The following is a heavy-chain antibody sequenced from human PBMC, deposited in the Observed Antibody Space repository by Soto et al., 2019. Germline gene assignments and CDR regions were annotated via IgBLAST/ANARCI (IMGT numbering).Heavy chain of an antibody. J-gene: IGHJ4*02. V-gene: IGHV4-59*11. Sequence: QVQLQESGPGLVKPSETLSLTCSVSGGSIISHYWSWIRQPPGKGLEWIGYIHYSGSTDYNPSLKSRLTLSVDTSKNQFSLKLSSVTAADTAVYYCARGGWSLDYWGQGTLVTVSS. CDR3: ARGGWSLDY. CDR1: GGSIISHY. D-gene: IGHD2-15*01. CDR2: IHYSGST.